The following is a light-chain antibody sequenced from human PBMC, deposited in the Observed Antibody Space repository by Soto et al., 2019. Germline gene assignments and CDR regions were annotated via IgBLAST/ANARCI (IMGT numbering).Light chain of an antibody. Sequence: EIVLTQSPATLSLSPGERATLSCRASQSVSSYLAWYQQKPGQAPRLLLYATSSRATGVPDRFSGDGSGTEFTLTISRLEPEDFAVFFCQQYGTSEIIFGQGTRLEIK. CDR1: QSVSSY. CDR3: QQYGTSEII. CDR2: ATS. V-gene: IGKV3-20*01. J-gene: IGKJ5*01.